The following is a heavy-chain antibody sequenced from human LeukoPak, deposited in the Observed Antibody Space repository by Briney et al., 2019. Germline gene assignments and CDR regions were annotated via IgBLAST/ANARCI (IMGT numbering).Heavy chain of an antibody. V-gene: IGHV3-21*01. CDR1: TFILREYS. D-gene: IGHD3-22*01. Sequence: GGSLRLSRATSTFILREYSMSWVRQAPGKGLEWVSSISVRSNYIHYADSVRGRFSISRDDARNSLYLQMDSLRGDDTAVYYCVRLRRNYDSSGYYYYYDYWGQGTLVTVSS. CDR3: VRLRRNYDSSGYYYYYDY. J-gene: IGHJ4*02. CDR2: ISVRSNYI.